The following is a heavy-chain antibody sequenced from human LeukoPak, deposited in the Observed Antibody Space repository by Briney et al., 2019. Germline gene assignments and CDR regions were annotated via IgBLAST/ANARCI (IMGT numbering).Heavy chain of an antibody. V-gene: IGHV1-69*13. J-gene: IGHJ6*02. CDR3: AIAEARYYYYGMDV. D-gene: IGHD1-14*01. CDR1: GGTFSSYA. Sequence: ASVKVSCKASGGTFSSYAISWVRQAPGQGLEWMGGIIPIFGTANYAQKFQGRVTITADESTSTAYMELSSLRSEDTAVYYCAIAEARYYYYGMDVWGQGTTVTVSS. CDR2: IIPIFGTA.